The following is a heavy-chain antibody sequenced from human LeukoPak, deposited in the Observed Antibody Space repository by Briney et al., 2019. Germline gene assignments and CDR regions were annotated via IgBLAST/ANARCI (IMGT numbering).Heavy chain of an antibody. D-gene: IGHD1-26*01. V-gene: IGHV3-23*01. J-gene: IGHJ4*02. CDR1: GFTFSSCG. CDR2: ISGGGGST. Sequence: GGSLRLSCAASGFTFSSCGMHWVRQAPGKGLEWVSTISGGGGSTYYADSVKGRSTISRDNSKNTLYLQVNSLRAEDTAVYYCAKGGKWDVTPFDYWGQGTLVTVSS. CDR3: AKGGKWDVTPFDY.